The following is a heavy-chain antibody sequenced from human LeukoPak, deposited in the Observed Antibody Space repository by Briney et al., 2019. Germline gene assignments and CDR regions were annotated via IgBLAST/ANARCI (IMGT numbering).Heavy chain of an antibody. Sequence: SQTLSLTCTVSGGSISSGGYYWSWIRQPPGKGLEWIGYIYHSGSTYYNPSLKSRVTISVDRSKNQFSLKLSSVTAADTAVYYCARVKPGRGYDFWSGYSDYWGQGTLVTVSS. J-gene: IGHJ4*02. V-gene: IGHV4-30-2*01. CDR2: IYHSGST. CDR1: GGSISSGGYY. CDR3: ARVKPGRGYDFWSGYSDY. D-gene: IGHD3-3*01.